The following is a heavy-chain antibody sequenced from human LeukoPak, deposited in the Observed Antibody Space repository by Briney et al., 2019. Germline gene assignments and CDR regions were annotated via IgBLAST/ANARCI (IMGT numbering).Heavy chain of an antibody. Sequence: PGGSLRLSCAASGFTFDDYAMHWVRQAPGKGLEWVSLTSWDGGSTYYADSVKGRFTISRDNSKNSLYLQMNSLRAEDTALYYCAKDTYCHCSSTSCYSHFDYWGQGTLVTVSS. CDR2: TSWDGGST. J-gene: IGHJ4*02. CDR3: AKDTYCHCSSTSCYSHFDY. CDR1: GFTFDDYA. D-gene: IGHD2-2*02. V-gene: IGHV3-43D*03.